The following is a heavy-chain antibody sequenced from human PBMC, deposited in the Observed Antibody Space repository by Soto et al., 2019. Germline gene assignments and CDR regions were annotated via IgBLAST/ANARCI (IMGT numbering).Heavy chain of an antibody. Sequence: PSETLSLTCTVCGGSISRYFWSWIRKSPGKGLEWIEYIFYTGSTPYIPSFKSRATISIDTSNYQFSLKLSSLTAAATAAYYCAHFSDLQWFDPWGQGTLVTVSS. CDR3: AHFSDLQWFDP. V-gene: IGHV4-59*01. D-gene: IGHD2-21*01. CDR1: GGSISRYF. CDR2: IFYTGST. J-gene: IGHJ5*02.